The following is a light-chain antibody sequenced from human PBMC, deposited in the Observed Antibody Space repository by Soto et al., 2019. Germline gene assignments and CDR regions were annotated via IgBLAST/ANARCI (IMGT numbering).Light chain of an antibody. V-gene: IGKV1-6*01. J-gene: IGKJ4*01. CDR2: AAS. CDR3: LQDHNYPLT. Sequence: AIQMTQSPSSLSVSVGDRVTITCRASQGIGNDVGWYQQKPGKAPKLLIYAASSLQSGVPSRFSGSRSGTDFTLTISSLQPEDFATYYCLQDHNYPLTFGGVTKVEIK. CDR1: QGIGND.